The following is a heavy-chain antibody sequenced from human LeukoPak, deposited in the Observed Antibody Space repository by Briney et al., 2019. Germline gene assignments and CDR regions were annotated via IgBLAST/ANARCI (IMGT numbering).Heavy chain of an antibody. CDR2: ISSSSGSV. CDR1: GFAFSAYT. Sequence: PGGSLRLSCAASGFAFSAYTMNWVRQAPGKGLEWVSYISSSSGSVYYADSVKGRFTISRDNAKNSLYLQMNSLRAEDTAVYYCARDGNRGYDMDVWGQGTTVTVSS. D-gene: IGHD1-14*01. CDR3: ARDGNRGYDMDV. V-gene: IGHV3-48*01. J-gene: IGHJ6*02.